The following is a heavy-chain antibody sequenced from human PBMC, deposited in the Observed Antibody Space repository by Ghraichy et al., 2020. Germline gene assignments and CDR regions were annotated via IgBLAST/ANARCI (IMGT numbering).Heavy chain of an antibody. Sequence: GGSLRLSCAASGFTFSDYYMSWIRQAPGKGLEWVSYISSSSSYTNYADSVKGRFTISRDNAKNSLYLQMNSLRAEDTAVYYCARVGGGSYYFYYYYMDVWGKGTTVTVSS. D-gene: IGHD2-15*01. CDR1: GFTFSDYY. CDR2: ISSSSSYT. CDR3: ARVGGGSYYFYYYYMDV. V-gene: IGHV3-11*06. J-gene: IGHJ6*03.